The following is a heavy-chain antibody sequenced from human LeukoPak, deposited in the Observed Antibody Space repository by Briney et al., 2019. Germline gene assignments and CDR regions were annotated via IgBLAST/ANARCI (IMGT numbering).Heavy chain of an antibody. J-gene: IGHJ4*02. CDR1: GFTFSGYW. Sequence: GGSLRLSCAASGFTFSGYWMSWVRQAPGKGLEWVSRISGGGGSTDYADSVKGRFTISRDNAKNTLYVQMNRLRAEDTAVYYCASESPYIQLLTDYFYYRSVYYPLHYWVQGTLLTVSS. V-gene: IGHV3-74*01. CDR2: ISGGGGST. CDR3: ASESPYIQLLTDYFYYRSVYYPLHY. D-gene: IGHD3-22*01.